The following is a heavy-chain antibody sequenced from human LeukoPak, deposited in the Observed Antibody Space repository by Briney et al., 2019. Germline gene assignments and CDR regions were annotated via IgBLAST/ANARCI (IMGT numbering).Heavy chain of an antibody. D-gene: IGHD3-3*01. Sequence: GAPVKVSCKASGYTFTSYGISWVRQAPGQGLEWMGWISAYNGNTNYAQKLQGRVTMTTDTSTSTAYMELRSLRSDDTAVYYCARQAFYDFWSGYYTGVSYFDYWGQGTLVTVSS. CDR3: ARQAFYDFWSGYYTGVSYFDY. CDR1: GYTFTSYG. CDR2: ISAYNGNT. V-gene: IGHV1-18*01. J-gene: IGHJ4*02.